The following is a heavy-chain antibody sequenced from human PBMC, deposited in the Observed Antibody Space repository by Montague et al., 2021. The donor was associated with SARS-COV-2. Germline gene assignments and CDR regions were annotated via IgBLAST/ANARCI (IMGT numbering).Heavy chain of an antibody. Sequence: SETLSLTYTVSGGSIRSYYWSWIRQPPGKGLEWIGEIYSSGSTSYNPSLKSRVTISMDTSKSQFSLKLTSVTAADTAVYYCARHTRGWQPFDFWGQGTLVTVSS. V-gene: IGHV4-59*01. CDR1: GGSIRSYY. D-gene: IGHD6-19*01. J-gene: IGHJ4*02. CDR2: IYSSGST. CDR3: ARHTRGWQPFDF.